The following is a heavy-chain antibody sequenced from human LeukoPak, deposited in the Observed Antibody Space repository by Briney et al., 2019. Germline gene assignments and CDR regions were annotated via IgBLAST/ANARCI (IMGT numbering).Heavy chain of an antibody. CDR2: ISGSGGST. CDR1: GFTFSSYA. V-gene: IGHV3-23*01. Sequence: PGGSLRLSCAASGFTFSSYAMSWVRQAPGKGLEWVSAISGSGGSTYYADSVKGRFTISRDNSKNTLYLQMNSLRAEDTAVYYCTKGMVYSSASGFDYWGQGTLVTVSS. J-gene: IGHJ4*02. CDR3: TKGMVYSSASGFDY. D-gene: IGHD6-6*01.